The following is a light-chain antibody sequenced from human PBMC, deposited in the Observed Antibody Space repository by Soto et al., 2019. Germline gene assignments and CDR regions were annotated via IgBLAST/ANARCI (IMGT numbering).Light chain of an antibody. CDR1: SGHSSYI. V-gene: IGLV4-60*02. CDR2: LEGSGSY. Sequence: QLVLTQSSSASASLGSSVKLTCTLSSGHSSYIIAWHQQQPGKAPRYLMKLEGSGSYNKGSGVPDRFSGSGSGADRYLTISNLQFEDEADYYCETWDSDTRVFGGGTQLTV. J-gene: IGLJ3*02. CDR3: ETWDSDTRV.